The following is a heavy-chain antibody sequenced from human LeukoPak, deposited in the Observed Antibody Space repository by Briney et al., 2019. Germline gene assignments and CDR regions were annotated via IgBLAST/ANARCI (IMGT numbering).Heavy chain of an antibody. J-gene: IGHJ3*02. CDR3: ARGHRWLQLLSDDAFDI. V-gene: IGHV1-18*01. D-gene: IGHD5-24*01. CDR2: ISAYNGNT. Sequence: GASVKVSCKASGYAFTSYGISWVRQAPGQGLEWMGWISAYNGNTNYAQKLQGRVTMTTDTSTSTAYMELRSLRSDDTAVYYCARGHRWLQLLSDDAFDIWGQGTMVTVSS. CDR1: GYAFTSYG.